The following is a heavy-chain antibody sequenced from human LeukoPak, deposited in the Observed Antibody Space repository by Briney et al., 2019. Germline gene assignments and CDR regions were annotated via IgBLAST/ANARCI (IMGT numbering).Heavy chain of an antibody. Sequence: SETLSLTCTVSGGSISSSIYYWGWIRQPPGRGLEWIGTIYYSGSTYYNPSLKSRVTISVDKSKNQFSLKLNSVTAADTAVYYCARVPGSYGLLYFDDWGQGTLVTVSS. CDR2: IYYSGST. J-gene: IGHJ4*02. V-gene: IGHV4-39*07. D-gene: IGHD5-18*01. CDR3: ARVPGSYGLLYFDD. CDR1: GGSISSSIYY.